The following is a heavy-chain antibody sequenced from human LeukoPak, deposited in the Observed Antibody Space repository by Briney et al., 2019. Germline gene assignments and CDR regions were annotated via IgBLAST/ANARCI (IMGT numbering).Heavy chain of an antibody. CDR3: ASRALVRGVFSAYNWFDP. CDR1: GGSISSSNW. J-gene: IGHJ5*02. Sequence: SETLSLTCAVSGGSISSSNWWSWVHQPPGKGLEWIGEIYHSGSTNYNPSLKSRVTISVDKSKNQFSLELSSVTAADTAVYYCASRALVRGVFSAYNWFDPWGQGTLVTVSS. D-gene: IGHD3-10*01. CDR2: IYHSGST. V-gene: IGHV4-4*02.